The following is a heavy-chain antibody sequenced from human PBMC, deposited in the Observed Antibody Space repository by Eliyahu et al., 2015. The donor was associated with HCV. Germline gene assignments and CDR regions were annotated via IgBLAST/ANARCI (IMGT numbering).Heavy chain of an antibody. J-gene: IGHJ4*02. CDR2: ISWXSGSI. D-gene: IGHD4-17*01. CDR3: AKGGMTTVTPFDY. V-gene: IGHV3-9*01. Sequence: EVQLVESGGGLVQPGRSLRLSCXASGFTFXDXAMHWVRQAXGKGLEWVSGISWXSGSIGYADSVKGRFTISRDNAKNSLYLQMNSLRAEDTALYYCAKGGMTTVTPFDYWGQGTLVTVSS. CDR1: GFTFXDXA.